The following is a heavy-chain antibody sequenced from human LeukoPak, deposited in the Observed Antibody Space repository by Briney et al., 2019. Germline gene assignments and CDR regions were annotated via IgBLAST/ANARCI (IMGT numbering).Heavy chain of an antibody. CDR1: GYNFTGYY. J-gene: IGHJ4*02. CDR2: INPNSGGA. V-gene: IGHV1-2*02. CDR3: AKVRGYCSSTSCYENYFDY. Sequence: ASVKVSCKASGYNFTGYYMHWVRQAPGRGPEWMAWINPNSGGANYAQKFQGRATLTRDTSISTAYMELSNLNSDDTAVYYCAKVRGYCSSTSCYENYFDYWGQGTLVTVSS. D-gene: IGHD2-2*01.